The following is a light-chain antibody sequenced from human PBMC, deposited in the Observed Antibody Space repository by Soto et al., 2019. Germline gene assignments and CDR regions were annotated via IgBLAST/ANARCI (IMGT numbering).Light chain of an antibody. CDR2: DAS. Sequence: DIQMTQSPSTLSASVGDRVTITCRASQTISSWLAWYQQKPGKAPRLLIYDASSLESGVPSRFSGNGSGTEFTLTISSLQTDDLATYHCQQYYSYWTFGQGTKVDIK. CDR1: QTISSW. J-gene: IGKJ1*01. CDR3: QQYYSYWT. V-gene: IGKV1-5*01.